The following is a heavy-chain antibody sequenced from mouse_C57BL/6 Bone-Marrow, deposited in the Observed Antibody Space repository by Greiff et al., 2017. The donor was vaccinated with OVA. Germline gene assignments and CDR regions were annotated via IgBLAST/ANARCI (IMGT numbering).Heavy chain of an antibody. CDR2: LHPSDSDT. D-gene: IGHD1-1*01. CDR1: GYTFTSYW. Sequence: QVQLQQPGAELVKPGASVKVSCKASGYTFTSYWMHWVKQRPGQGLEWIGRLHPSDSDTNYNQKFKGKATLTVDKSSSTAYMQLSSLTSEDSAVYDCAIITTVVAKYCDVWGTGTTVTVSS. CDR3: AIITTVVAKYCDV. V-gene: IGHV1-74*01. J-gene: IGHJ1*03.